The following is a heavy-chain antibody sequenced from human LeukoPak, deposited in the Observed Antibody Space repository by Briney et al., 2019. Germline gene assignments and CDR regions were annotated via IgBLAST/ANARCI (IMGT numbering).Heavy chain of an antibody. CDR1: GFTFSSYA. CDR2: ISYDGSNK. V-gene: IGHV3-30*04. J-gene: IGHJ4*02. CDR3: ARDNVVGSSGWYASYFDY. Sequence: GGSLRLSCAASGFTFSSYAMHWVRQAPGKGLEWVAVISYDGSNKYYADSVKGRFTISRDNSKNTLYLQMNSLRAEDTAVYYCARDNVVGSSGWYASYFDYWGQGTLVTVSS. D-gene: IGHD6-19*01.